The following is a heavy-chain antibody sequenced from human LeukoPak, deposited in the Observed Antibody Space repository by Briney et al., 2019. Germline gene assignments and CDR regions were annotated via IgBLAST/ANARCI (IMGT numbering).Heavy chain of an antibody. Sequence: GRSLRLSCAASGFTFSSYSMNWVRQAPGKGLEWVSSISSSSSYIYYADSVKGRFTISRDNAKNSLYLQMNSLRAEDTAVYYCARDLSSYYDFWSGPGKTYYFDYWGQGTLVTVSS. J-gene: IGHJ4*02. CDR2: ISSSSSYI. V-gene: IGHV3-21*01. D-gene: IGHD3-3*01. CDR3: ARDLSSYYDFWSGPGKTYYFDY. CDR1: GFTFSSYS.